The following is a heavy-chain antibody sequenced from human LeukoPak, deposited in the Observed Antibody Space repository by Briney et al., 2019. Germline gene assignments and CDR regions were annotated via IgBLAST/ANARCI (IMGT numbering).Heavy chain of an antibody. CDR3: GRQGYTASYYFVDY. V-gene: IGHV4-4*07. J-gene: IGHJ4*02. CDR1: GGSINSYY. Sequence: SETLSLTFPVSGGSINSYYWGWVRPPAGKGREWIGRIYTTGTTNYIPSLKSRLTMSLDTSKNQFSLKLRSVTAADTAVYYCGRQGYTASYYFVDYWSQGTLVTVSS. D-gene: IGHD3-10*01. CDR2: IYTTGTT.